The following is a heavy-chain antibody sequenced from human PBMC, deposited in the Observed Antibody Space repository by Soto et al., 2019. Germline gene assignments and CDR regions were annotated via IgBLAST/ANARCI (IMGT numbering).Heavy chain of an antibody. CDR3: ARQYYYGSGSLNWFDP. CDR1: GGSIYSGGYS. Sequence: SETLSLTCAVSGGSIYSGGYSLICIRQPPGNGLESIGYIYHSGSTYYNPSLKSRVTISVDRSKNQFSLKLSSVTAADTAVYYCARQYYYGSGSLNWFDPWGQGTLVTVSS. CDR2: IYHSGST. J-gene: IGHJ5*02. D-gene: IGHD3-10*01. V-gene: IGHV4-30-2*01.